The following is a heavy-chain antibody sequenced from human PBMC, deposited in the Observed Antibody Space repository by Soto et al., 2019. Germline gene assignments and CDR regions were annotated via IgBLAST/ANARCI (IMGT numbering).Heavy chain of an antibody. Sequence: PGESLKISCKGSGYSFTSYWIGWVRQMPGKGLEWMGIIYPGDSDTRYSPSFQGQVTISADKSISTAYLQWSSLKASDTAIYYCARHNTPDEPIPRGWFDPWGQGTLVTVSS. CDR1: GYSFTSYW. V-gene: IGHV5-51*01. CDR2: IYPGDSDT. CDR3: ARHNTPDEPIPRGWFDP. D-gene: IGHD2-15*01. J-gene: IGHJ5*02.